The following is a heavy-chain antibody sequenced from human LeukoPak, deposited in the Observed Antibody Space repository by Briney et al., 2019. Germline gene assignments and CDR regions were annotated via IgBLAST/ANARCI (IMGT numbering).Heavy chain of an antibody. Sequence: PGGSLRLSCAASGFTFSSYAMSWVRQAPGKGLEWVSAISGSGGSTYYADSVKGRLTISRDNSKNTLYLQMNSLRAEDTAVYYCAKDQGSYYDSSGYEDAFDIWGQGTMVTVSS. CDR1: GFTFSSYA. CDR3: AKDQGSYYDSSGYEDAFDI. CDR2: ISGSGGST. V-gene: IGHV3-23*01. D-gene: IGHD3-22*01. J-gene: IGHJ3*02.